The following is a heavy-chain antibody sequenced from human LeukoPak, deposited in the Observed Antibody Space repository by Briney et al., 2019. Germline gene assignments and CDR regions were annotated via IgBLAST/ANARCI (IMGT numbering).Heavy chain of an antibody. CDR1: GYNFATNF. CDR3: ARRAVAPPDNWFDT. D-gene: IGHD1-14*01. J-gene: IGHJ5*02. Sequence: GESLRISCAISGYNFATNFIAWVRQMPGKGLEYMGIIYPSDSHTRYFPSFQGQVTISADKSLSTAYLQWTSLKVSDTAMYYCARRAVAPPDNWFDTWVQGTLVTV. V-gene: IGHV5-51*01. CDR2: IYPSDSHT.